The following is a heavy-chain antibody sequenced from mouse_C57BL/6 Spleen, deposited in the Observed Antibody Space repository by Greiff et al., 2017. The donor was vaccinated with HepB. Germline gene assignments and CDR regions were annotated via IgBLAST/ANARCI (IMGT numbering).Heavy chain of an antibody. J-gene: IGHJ3*01. CDR3: AREIYDYDVAY. CDR2: ISDGGSYT. V-gene: IGHV5-4*01. Sequence: EVKLMESGGGLVKPGGSLKLSCAASGFTFSSYAMSWVRQTPEKRLEWVATISDGGSYTYYPDNVKGRFTISRDNAKNNLYLQMSHLKSEDTAMYYCAREIYDYDVAYWGQGTLVTVSA. D-gene: IGHD2-4*01. CDR1: GFTFSSYA.